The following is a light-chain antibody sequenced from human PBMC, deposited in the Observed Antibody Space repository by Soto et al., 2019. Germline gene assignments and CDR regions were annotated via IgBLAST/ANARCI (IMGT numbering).Light chain of an antibody. Sequence: IQMTHSPSSLAASVVERVTITCRASQTINTYLTWYQQKPGKAPKLLIHAASSLQSGVPSRFSGSGSGTDFTLTISSLQPEDFATYYCQQSYRTPLTFGPGTKVDIK. CDR2: AAS. J-gene: IGKJ3*01. CDR1: QTINTY. CDR3: QQSYRTPLT. V-gene: IGKV1-39*01.